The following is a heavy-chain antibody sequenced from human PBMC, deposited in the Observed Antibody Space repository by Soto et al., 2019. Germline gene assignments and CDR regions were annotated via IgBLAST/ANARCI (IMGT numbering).Heavy chain of an antibody. CDR1: GYSFTSYW. Sequence: GESLKISCKGSGYSFTSYWISWVRQMPGKGLEWMGRIDPSDSYTNYSPSFEGHVAISADKSITTAYLQWTSLKASDTAMYYCATAAPGLGAFDIWGQGTMVTVSS. CDR2: IDPSDSYT. CDR3: ATAAPGLGAFDI. J-gene: IGHJ3*02. D-gene: IGHD6-13*01. V-gene: IGHV5-10-1*01.